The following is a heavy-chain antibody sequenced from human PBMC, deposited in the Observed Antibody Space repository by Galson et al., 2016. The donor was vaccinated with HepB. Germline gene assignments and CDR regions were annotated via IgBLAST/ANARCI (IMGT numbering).Heavy chain of an antibody. CDR2: IKLDGSEK. D-gene: IGHD3-10*01. V-gene: IGHV3-7*01. Sequence: SLRLSCAASGFTFSSYCMNWVRQAPGKGLEWVANIKLDGSEKNYEDSVKGRFTISRDNAKNSLYLQMNSLRAEDTAVYYCSGGSYFDYWGQGTLVTVSS. CDR3: SGGSYFDY. CDR1: GFTFSSYC. J-gene: IGHJ4*02.